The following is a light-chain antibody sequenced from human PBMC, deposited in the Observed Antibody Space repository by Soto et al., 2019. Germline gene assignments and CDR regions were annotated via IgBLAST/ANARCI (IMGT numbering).Light chain of an antibody. V-gene: IGKV4-1*01. CDR2: WAS. CDR1: QSVLYSSNNKNY. CDR3: QCSGGSVS. Sequence: DIVMTQSPDSLAVSLGERATINCKSSQSVLYSSNNKNYLAWYQQKPGQPPKLLIYWASTRESGVPDRFSGSGSGTDFTLTNSSLQAEDVAVYYCQCSGGSVSFGGGNKVE. J-gene: IGKJ4*01.